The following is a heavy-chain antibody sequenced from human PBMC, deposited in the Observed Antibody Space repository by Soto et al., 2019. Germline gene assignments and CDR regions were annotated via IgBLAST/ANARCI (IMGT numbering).Heavy chain of an antibody. J-gene: IGHJ3*02. CDR2: IIPIFGTA. D-gene: IGHD2-21*02. Sequence: SVKVSCKASGGTFSSYAISWVRQAPGQGLEWMGGIIPIFGTANYAQKFQGRVTITADESTSTAYMELSSLRSEDTAVYYCARDFSRPAAVDLGIVVVTAIGDAFDIWGRG. CDR3: ARDFSRPAAVDLGIVVVTAIGDAFDI. V-gene: IGHV1-69*13. CDR1: GGTFSSYA.